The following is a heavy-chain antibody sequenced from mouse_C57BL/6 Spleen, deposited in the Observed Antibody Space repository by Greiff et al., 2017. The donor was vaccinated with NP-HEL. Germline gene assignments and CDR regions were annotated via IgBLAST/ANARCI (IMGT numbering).Heavy chain of an antibody. D-gene: IGHD2-4*01. J-gene: IGHJ1*03. V-gene: IGHV1-26*01. CDR2: INPNNGGT. CDR1: GYTFTDYY. CDR3: ARDPYDSYWYFDV. Sequence: VQLQQSGPELVKPGASVKISCKASGYTFTDYYMNWVKQSHGKSLEWIGDINPNNGGTSYNQKFKGKATLTVDKSSSTAYMELRSLTSEDSAVYYCARDPYDSYWYFDVWGTGTTVTVSS.